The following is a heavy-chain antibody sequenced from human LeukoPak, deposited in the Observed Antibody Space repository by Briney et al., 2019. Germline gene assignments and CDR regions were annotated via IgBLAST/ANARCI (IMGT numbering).Heavy chain of an antibody. CDR2: VYYSGAT. CDR3: ARVPGYCSGGSCYFRYGMDV. J-gene: IGHJ6*02. D-gene: IGHD2-15*01. CDR1: GGSLIGYY. V-gene: IGHV4-4*07. Sequence: SETLSLTCTVSGGSLIGYYWSWIRQPAGKGLEWIGRVYYSGATNYNPSLKSRVTMSIDTSNNHFSLKLSSVTAADTATYYCARVPGYCSGGSCYFRYGMDVWGQGTTVTVSS.